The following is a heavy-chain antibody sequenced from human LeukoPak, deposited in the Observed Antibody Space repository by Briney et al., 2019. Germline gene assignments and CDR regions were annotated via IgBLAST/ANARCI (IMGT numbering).Heavy chain of an antibody. D-gene: IGHD4-17*01. J-gene: IGHJ5*02. Sequence: SETLSLTCAVYGGSFSGFYWSWIRQPPGKGLEWIGDINHSGGTNYIPSLKSRVTISVDTSKNQFSLKLSSVTAADTAVYYCARDVETTVTSLFDPWGQGTLVTVSS. CDR2: INHSGGT. CDR1: GGSFSGFY. CDR3: ARDVETTVTSLFDP. V-gene: IGHV4-34*01.